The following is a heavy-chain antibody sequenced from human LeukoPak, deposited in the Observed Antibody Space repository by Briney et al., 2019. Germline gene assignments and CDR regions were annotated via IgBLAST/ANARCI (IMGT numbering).Heavy chain of an antibody. CDR1: GGSISSYY. D-gene: IGHD3-9*01. CDR3: ARSFLRYFDWFRVGNAFDI. Sequence: SETLSLTCTVSGGSISSYYWSWIRQPPGKGLEWIGYIYYSGSTNYNPSLKSRVTISVDTSKNQFSLKLSSVTAADTAVYYCARSFLRYFDWFRVGNAFDIWGQGTMVTVSS. V-gene: IGHV4-59*01. J-gene: IGHJ3*02. CDR2: IYYSGST.